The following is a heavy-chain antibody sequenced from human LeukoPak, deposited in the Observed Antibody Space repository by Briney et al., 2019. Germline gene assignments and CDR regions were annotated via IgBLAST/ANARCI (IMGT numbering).Heavy chain of an antibody. CDR1: GYTFTSYD. CDR3: ARVEIDSSWDGYYFDY. V-gene: IGHV1-8*03. J-gene: IGHJ4*02. CDR2: MNPNSGNT. D-gene: IGHD6-13*01. Sequence: ASVKVSCKASGYTFTSYDINWVRQATGQGLEWMGWMNPNSGNTGYAQKFQGRVTITRNTSISTAYMELSSLRSEDTAVYYCARVEIDSSWDGYYFDYWGQGTLVTVSS.